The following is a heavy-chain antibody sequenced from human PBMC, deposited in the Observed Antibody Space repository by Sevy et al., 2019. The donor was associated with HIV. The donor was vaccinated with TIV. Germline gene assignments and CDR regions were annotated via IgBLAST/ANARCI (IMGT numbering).Heavy chain of an antibody. CDR1: GYTFTDYF. D-gene: IGHD3-22*01. J-gene: IGHJ3*02. V-gene: IGHV1-2*02. CDR3: ASLSGYYYDSSRYYNPDAFDI. Sequence: ASVKVSCKASGYTFTDYFMHWVRQAPGQGLEWMGWINPNSGGTNYAQRFRGRVTMTRDTSISTAYMELSRLRSDDTAVYYCASLSGYYYDSSRYYNPDAFDIWGQGTMVTVSS. CDR2: INPNSGGT.